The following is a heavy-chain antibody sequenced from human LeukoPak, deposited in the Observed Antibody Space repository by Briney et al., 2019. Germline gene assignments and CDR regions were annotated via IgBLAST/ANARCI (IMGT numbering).Heavy chain of an antibody. CDR2: ISSGGGYT. J-gene: IGHJ4*02. V-gene: IGHV3-11*06. CDR1: GLTFSDYY. CDR3: ASTPGTGNYFDY. D-gene: IGHD6-13*01. Sequence: GGSLRLSCAASGLTFSDYYMTWIRQTPGKGLEWVSYISSGGGYTNYADSVKGRFTISRDNAKSSLCLQMTSLRAEDTAVYYCASTPGTGNYFDYWGQGTLVTVSS.